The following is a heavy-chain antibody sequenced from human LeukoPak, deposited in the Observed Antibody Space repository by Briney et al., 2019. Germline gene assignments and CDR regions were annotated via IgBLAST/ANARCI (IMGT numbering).Heavy chain of an antibody. Sequence: SVKVSCKASGGTFSSYAISWVRQAPGQGLEWMGGIIPIFGTANYAHKFQGRVMITADESTSTAYMELSSLRSEDTAVYYCAVPGQRGSGSYAYFDYWGQGTLVTVSS. CDR2: IIPIFGTA. V-gene: IGHV1-69*13. J-gene: IGHJ4*02. CDR3: AVPGQRGSGSYAYFDY. D-gene: IGHD3-10*01. CDR1: GGTFSSYA.